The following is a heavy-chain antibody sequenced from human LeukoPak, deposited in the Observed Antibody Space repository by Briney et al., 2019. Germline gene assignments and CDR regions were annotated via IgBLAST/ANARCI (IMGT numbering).Heavy chain of an antibody. CDR1: GGSISGGTYY. D-gene: IGHD1-26*01. Sequence: SETLSLTCTVSGGSISGGTYYWGWIRQHPGKGLEWIGYIYYSGTTYYNPSLKSRVTMSVDTSKNQFSLKLISVTAADTAVYYCARDVTGGSYFDYWGQGTLVTVSS. CDR2: IYYSGTT. V-gene: IGHV4-31*03. J-gene: IGHJ4*02. CDR3: ARDVTGGSYFDY.